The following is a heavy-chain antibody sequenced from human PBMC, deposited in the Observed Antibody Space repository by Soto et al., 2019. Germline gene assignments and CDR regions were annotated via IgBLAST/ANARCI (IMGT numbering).Heavy chain of an antibody. D-gene: IGHD3-3*01. V-gene: IGHV3-33*01. J-gene: IGHJ6*02. CDR2: IWYDGSNK. CDR1: GFTFSSYG. CDR3: ARGDFWSGLQDYYYYYGMDV. Sequence: QVQLVESGGGVVQPGRSLRLSCAASGFTFSSYGMHWVRQAPGKGLEWVAVIWYDGSNKYYADSVKGRFTISRDNSKNTLYLQMNSLRAEDTAVYYCARGDFWSGLQDYYYYYGMDVWGQGTTVTVSS.